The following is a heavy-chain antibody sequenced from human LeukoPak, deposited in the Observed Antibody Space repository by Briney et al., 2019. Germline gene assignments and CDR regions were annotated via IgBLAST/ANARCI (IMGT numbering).Heavy chain of an antibody. CDR1: GFTFSYAW. V-gene: IGHV3-15*01. Sequence: GGSLRLSCAASGFTFSYAWMSWVRQAPGKGLEWVGRFKSEADGGTTDYAAFVKGRFTISRDDSKNTLYLQMNSLKTEDTAVYYRTTATPYCTSGVCGYFDYWGQGTLVTVSS. J-gene: IGHJ4*02. CDR3: TTATPYCTSGVCGYFDY. CDR2: FKSEADGGTT. D-gene: IGHD2-8*01.